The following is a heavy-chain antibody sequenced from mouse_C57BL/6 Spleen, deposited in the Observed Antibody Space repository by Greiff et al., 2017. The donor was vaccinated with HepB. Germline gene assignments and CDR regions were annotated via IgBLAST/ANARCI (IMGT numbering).Heavy chain of an antibody. CDR2: ISSGSSTI. J-gene: IGHJ1*03. Sequence: EVKLVESGGGLVKPGGSLKLSCAASGFTFSDYGMHWVRQAPEKGLEWVAYISSGSSTIYYADTVKGRFTISRDNAKNTLFLQMTSLRSEDTAMYYCARLGGRGYFDVWGTGTTVTVSS. CDR3: ARLGGRGYFDV. CDR1: GFTFSDYG. V-gene: IGHV5-17*01. D-gene: IGHD3-3*01.